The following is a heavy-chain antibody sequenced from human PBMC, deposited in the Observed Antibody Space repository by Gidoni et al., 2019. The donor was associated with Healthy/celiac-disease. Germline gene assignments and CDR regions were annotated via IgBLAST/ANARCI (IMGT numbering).Heavy chain of an antibody. V-gene: IGHV4-4*02. CDR1: GGSISSSNW. D-gene: IGHD3-10*01. J-gene: IGHJ6*02. CDR3: ASFSGGYYYGMDV. CDR2: IYHSGST. Sequence: QVQLQESGPGLVKPSGTLSLTCAVPGGSISSSNWWSWVRQPPGKGLEWIGDIYHSGSTNYNPSLKSRVTISVDKSKNQFSLKLSSVTAADTAVYYCASFSGGYYYGMDVWGQGTTVTVSS.